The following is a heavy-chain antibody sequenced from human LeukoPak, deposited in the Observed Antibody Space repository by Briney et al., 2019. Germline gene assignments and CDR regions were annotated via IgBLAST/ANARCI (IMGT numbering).Heavy chain of an antibody. D-gene: IGHD1-26*01. CDR1: GGTFSSYA. CDR2: IIPIFGTA. Sequence: SVKVSCKASGGTFSSYAISWVRQAPGQGLEWMGGIIPIFGTANYAQKFQGRVTITTDESTSTAYMELSSLRSEDTAVYYCARGGPVGAYFDYWGQGTLVTVSS. J-gene: IGHJ4*02. CDR3: ARGGPVGAYFDY. V-gene: IGHV1-69*05.